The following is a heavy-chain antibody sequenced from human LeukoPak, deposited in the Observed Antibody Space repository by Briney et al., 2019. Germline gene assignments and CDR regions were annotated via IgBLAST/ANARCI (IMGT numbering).Heavy chain of an antibody. CDR1: GFPFSDFS. D-gene: IGHD2-8*01. CDR3: AKQSYARSLGE. J-gene: IGHJ4*02. V-gene: IGHV3-23*01. Sequence: GGSLRLSCGTSGFPFSDFSMTWVRQAPGKGLEWISTTNSGGSTTDYAESVKGRFTISRDNSKNTLYLQMSSLRVEDTAIYYCAKQSYARSLGEGGPGTLVTVSS. CDR2: TNSGGSTT.